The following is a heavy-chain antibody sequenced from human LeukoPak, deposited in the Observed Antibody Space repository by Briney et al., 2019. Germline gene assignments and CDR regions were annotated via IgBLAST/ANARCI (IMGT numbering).Heavy chain of an antibody. CDR3: ARFRTLTTHFDY. V-gene: IGHV4-39*01. CDR2: IYYSGST. D-gene: IGHD4-11*01. Sequence: PSETLSLICTVSGGSISSSGYYWRWIRQPPGKGLEWIGTIYYSGSTYYNPSLKSRVTISVDTSKNQFSLKLSSVTAADTAVYYCARFRTLTTHFDYWGQGTLVTVSS. CDR1: GGSISSSGYY. J-gene: IGHJ4*02.